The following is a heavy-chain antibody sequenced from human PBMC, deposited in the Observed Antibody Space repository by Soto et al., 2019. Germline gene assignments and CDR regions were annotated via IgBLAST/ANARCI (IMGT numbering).Heavy chain of an antibody. CDR2: IYTSGST. CDR3: ARDSEVGAAAGYYYYGMDV. V-gene: IGHV4-4*07. J-gene: IGHJ6*02. Sequence: LSLAGTVSGACMSMDEWTGVRQPAGKGLEWIGRIYTSGSTNYNPSLKSRVTMSVDTSKNQFSLKLSSVTAADTAVYYCARDSEVGAAAGYYYYGMDVWGQGTTVTVSS. CDR1: GACMSMDE. D-gene: IGHD6-13*01.